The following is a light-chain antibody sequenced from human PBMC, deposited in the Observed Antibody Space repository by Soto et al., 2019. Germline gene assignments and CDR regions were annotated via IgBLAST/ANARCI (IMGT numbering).Light chain of an antibody. CDR3: QQYGRSPT. J-gene: IGKJ5*01. CDR2: AVS. V-gene: IGKV3-20*01. Sequence: SVLTPSPNPPAFSTGERATFSFWASQGVWGYIAWYQQKPGQAPRLLIYAVSSRATGIPDRFSGSGSATDFTLTISRLESEDFAVYYCQQYGRSPTFGQGTRLEIK. CDR1: QGVWGY.